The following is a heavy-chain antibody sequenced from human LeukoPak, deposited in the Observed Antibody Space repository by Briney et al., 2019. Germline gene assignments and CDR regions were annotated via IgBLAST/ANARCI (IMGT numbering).Heavy chain of an antibody. D-gene: IGHD6-13*01. CDR2: IYPVDSDT. Sequence: GESLKISCKGSGYIFTNYWIGWVRQMPGKGLEWMGVIYPVDSDTRYSPSFQGLVTISADKSLITAYLQWSSLKASDTAMYYCARRAYSDSWYDFDYWGQGTLVTVSS. CDR3: ARRAYSDSWYDFDY. CDR1: GYIFTNYW. J-gene: IGHJ4*02. V-gene: IGHV5-51*01.